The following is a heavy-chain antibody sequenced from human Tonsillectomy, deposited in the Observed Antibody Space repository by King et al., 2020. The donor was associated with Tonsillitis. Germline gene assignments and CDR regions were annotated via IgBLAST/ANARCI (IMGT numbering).Heavy chain of an antibody. J-gene: IGHJ4*02. CDR3: AAVGEYYGSGSYVV. D-gene: IGHD3-10*01. Sequence: QLVQSGGGLVQPGRSLRLSCAASGFTFDDYAMHWVRQAPGKGLEWVSGISWNSGSIGYADSVKGRFTISRDNAKNSLYLQMNRLRAEDTALYYCAAVGEYYGSGSYVVWGQGTLVTVSS. CDR1: GFTFDDYA. V-gene: IGHV3-9*01. CDR2: ISWNSGSI.